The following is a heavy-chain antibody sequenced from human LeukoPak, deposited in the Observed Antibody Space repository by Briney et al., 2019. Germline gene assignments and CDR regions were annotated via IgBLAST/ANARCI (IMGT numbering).Heavy chain of an antibody. J-gene: IGHJ4*02. CDR2: ILGSGCSA. D-gene: IGHD3-9*01. CDR1: GFTFNNYA. V-gene: IGHV3-23*01. CDR3: SKWGDYDVLTGYYDSDF. Sequence: PGGSLRLSCAASGFTFNNYAMSWVRQAPGKGLEWVSAILGSGCSAYYADSVKGRFTISRDNSKNSLFLQMNSLRVEDTALYYCSKWGDYDVLTGYYDSDFWGQGTLVTVSA.